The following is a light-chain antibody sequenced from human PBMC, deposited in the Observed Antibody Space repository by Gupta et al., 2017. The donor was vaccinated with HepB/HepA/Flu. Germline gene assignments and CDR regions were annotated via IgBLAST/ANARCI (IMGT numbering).Light chain of an antibody. J-gene: IGLJ2*01. V-gene: IGLV1-51*01. CDR3: GAWDSSLNAAV. CDR1: SSNIGNNY. CDR2: GNN. Sequence: HSVLTHPPSGAPSPGQKVTISCSGSSSNIGNNYVAWYQHLPGTAPKLLIYGNNKRPSGIPDRFSGSKSGTSATLGITGLQTGDEADYYCGAWDSSLNAAVFGGGTKLTVL.